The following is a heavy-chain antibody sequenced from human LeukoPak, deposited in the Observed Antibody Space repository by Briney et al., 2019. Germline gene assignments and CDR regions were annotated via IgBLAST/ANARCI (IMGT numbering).Heavy chain of an antibody. CDR2: ISWNSGSI. Sequence: PGGSLRLSCAASGFTFDDYAMHWVRQAPGKGLEWVSGISWNSGSIGYADSVKGRFTIPRDNAKNSLYLQMNSLRAEDTAVYYCAREWESAAIRDWGQGTLVTVSS. CDR1: GFTFDDYA. CDR3: AREWESAAIRD. V-gene: IGHV3-9*01. D-gene: IGHD2-2*02. J-gene: IGHJ4*02.